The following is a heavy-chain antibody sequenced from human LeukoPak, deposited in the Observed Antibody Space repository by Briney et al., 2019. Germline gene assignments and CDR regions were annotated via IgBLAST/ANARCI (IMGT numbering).Heavy chain of an antibody. J-gene: IGHJ5*02. CDR1: GGTFSSYA. CDR2: IIPILGIA. D-gene: IGHD3-22*01. CDR3: AVTYYYDSSGYYPQGNWFDP. Sequence: SVKVSCKASGGTFSSYAISWVRQAPGQGLEWMGRIIPILGIANYAQKLQGRVTMTTDTSTSTAYMELRSLRSDDTAVYYCAVTYYYDSSGYYPQGNWFDPWGQGTLVTVSS. V-gene: IGHV1-69*04.